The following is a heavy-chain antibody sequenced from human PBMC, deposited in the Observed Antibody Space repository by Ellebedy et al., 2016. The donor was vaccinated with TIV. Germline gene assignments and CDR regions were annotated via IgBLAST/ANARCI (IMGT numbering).Heavy chain of an antibody. CDR2: IYHSGST. CDR1: GYSISSGYY. J-gene: IGHJ5*02. V-gene: IGHV4-38-2*02. D-gene: IGHD1-26*01. CDR3: ARDPSAEVGATSNWFDP. Sequence: SETLSLXCTVSGYSISSGYYWGWIRQPPGKGLEWIGSIYHSGSTYYNPSLKSRVTISVDTSKNQFSLKLSSVTAADTAVYYCARDPSAEVGATSNWFDPWGQGTLVTGSS.